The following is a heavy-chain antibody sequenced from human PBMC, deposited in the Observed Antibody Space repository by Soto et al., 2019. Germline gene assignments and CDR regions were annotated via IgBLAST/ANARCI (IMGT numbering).Heavy chain of an antibody. J-gene: IGHJ6*04. Sequence: EVQLVESAGGLVKPGGSLRLSCVASGFSFNEAWMNWVRQAPGEGLEWVGRIKTSAGGGATDYAATVQGRFTISRDDSEDALDHHMNSRRTEDTAFYYWTTWSVESIWGEWTTVTVSS. CDR1: GFSFNEAW. CDR2: IKTSAGGGAT. CDR3: TTWSVESI. V-gene: IGHV3-15*07. D-gene: IGHD2-15*01.